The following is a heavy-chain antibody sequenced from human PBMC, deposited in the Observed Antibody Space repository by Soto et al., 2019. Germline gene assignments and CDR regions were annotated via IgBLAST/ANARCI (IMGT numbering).Heavy chain of an antibody. CDR2: ISYSGTT. V-gene: IGHV4-39*01. Sequence: SETLSLTCTGSGGSISSTSRYWGWIRQSPGKGLEWIGTISYSGTTYYNPSLKSRVTISVDTSKNQFSLKLSSVTATDTALYYCASPYSFSPYCFDYWGQGSLVTVSS. CDR3: ASPYSFSPYCFDY. J-gene: IGHJ4*02. CDR1: GGSISSTSRY. D-gene: IGHD1-26*01.